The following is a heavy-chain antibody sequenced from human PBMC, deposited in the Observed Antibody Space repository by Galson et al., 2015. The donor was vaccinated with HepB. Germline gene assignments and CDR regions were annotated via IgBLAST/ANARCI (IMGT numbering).Heavy chain of an antibody. CDR3: RVYSGYEPFDY. D-gene: IGHD5-12*01. CDR1: GYTFTSYY. CDR2: INPSGGST. J-gene: IGHJ4*02. V-gene: IGHV1-46*04. Sequence: SVKVSCKASGYTFTSYYMHWVRQAPGQGLEWMGIINPSGGSTSYAQKLQGRVTMTRDTSTSTVYMELSSLRAEDTAVYYARVYSGYEPFDYWGQGTLVTVSS.